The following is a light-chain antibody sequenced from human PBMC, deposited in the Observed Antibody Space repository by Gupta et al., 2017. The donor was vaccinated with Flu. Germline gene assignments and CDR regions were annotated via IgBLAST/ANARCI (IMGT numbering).Light chain of an antibody. V-gene: IGKV3-20*01. CDR1: QSVSSSY. CDR3: QQYGSSPRT. Sequence: TVLTQSPAPLSLSPGERATLSCRASQSVSSSYLAWYQQKPGQAPRLLIYGASSRATGIPDRSSGSGSGTDFTLTISRLEPEDFAVYYCQQYGSSPRTFGQGTKLEIK. J-gene: IGKJ2*01. CDR2: GAS.